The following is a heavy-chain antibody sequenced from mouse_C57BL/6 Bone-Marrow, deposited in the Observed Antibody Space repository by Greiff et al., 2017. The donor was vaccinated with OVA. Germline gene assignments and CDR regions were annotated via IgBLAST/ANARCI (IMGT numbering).Heavy chain of an antibody. D-gene: IGHD2-4*01. CDR1: GYTFTSYW. J-gene: IGHJ4*01. CDR3: ARSIYYDYDDAMDY. Sequence: VQLQQPGAELVRPGSSVKLSCKASGYTFTSYWMHWVKQRPIQGLEWIGNIDPSDSETHYNQKFKDKATLTVDKSSGTAYMQLSSLTSEDSAVYYCARSIYYDYDDAMDYWGQGTSVTVSS. CDR2: IDPSDSET. V-gene: IGHV1-52*01.